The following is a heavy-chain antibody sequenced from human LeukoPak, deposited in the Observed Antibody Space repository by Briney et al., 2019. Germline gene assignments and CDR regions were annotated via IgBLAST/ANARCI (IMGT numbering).Heavy chain of an antibody. CDR3: AREGSEGIAAD. D-gene: IGHD6-13*01. J-gene: IGHJ4*02. Sequence: SETLSLTCAVYGGSFSGYYWSWIRQPPGKGLEWIGEINHSGSTNYNPSLKSRVTISVDTSKNQFSLKLSSVTAADTAVYYCAREGSEGIAADWGQGTLVTVSP. CDR2: INHSGST. CDR1: GGSFSGYY. V-gene: IGHV4-34*01.